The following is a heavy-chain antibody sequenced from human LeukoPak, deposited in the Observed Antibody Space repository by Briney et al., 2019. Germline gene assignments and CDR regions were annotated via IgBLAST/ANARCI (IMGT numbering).Heavy chain of an antibody. CDR1: GFTFNNYG. V-gene: IGHV3-30*02. CDR2: IRYDESNK. J-gene: IGHJ4*02. CDR3: ARAYCASTICYGGGKIDY. Sequence: GGSLRLSCGASGFTFNNYGMHWMRQAPGKGPEWVAFIRYDESNKYYADTVKGRFTISRDNSKNTLHLQMNSLRVEDAAVYYCARAYCASTICYGGGKIDYWGQGTLVTVSS. D-gene: IGHD2-2*01.